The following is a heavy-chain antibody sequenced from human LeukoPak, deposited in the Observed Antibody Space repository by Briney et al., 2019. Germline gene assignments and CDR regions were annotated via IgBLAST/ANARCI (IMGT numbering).Heavy chain of an antibody. Sequence: GGSLRLSCAASGFTFSSYAMSWVRQAPGKGLEWVSAISGSGGSTYYADSVKGRFTISRDNSKRMLYLQMNSLRAEDTATYYCAARPTSEAVAPSDFWGQGTLVTVSP. CDR2: ISGSGGST. CDR3: AARPTSEAVAPSDF. CDR1: GFTFSSYA. V-gene: IGHV3-23*01. J-gene: IGHJ4*02. D-gene: IGHD6-19*01.